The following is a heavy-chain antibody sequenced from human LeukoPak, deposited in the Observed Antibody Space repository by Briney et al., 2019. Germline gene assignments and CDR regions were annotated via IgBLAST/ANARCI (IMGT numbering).Heavy chain of an antibody. CDR1: GYTFTSYA. CDR2: IIPIFGTA. Sequence: ASVKVSCKASGYTFTSYAINWVRQAPGQGLEWMGGIIPIFGTANYAQKFQGRVTITADESTSTAYMELSSLRSEDTAVYYCARVGRFYYFDYWGQGTLVTVSS. D-gene: IGHD3-3*01. V-gene: IGHV1-69*13. CDR3: ARVGRFYYFDY. J-gene: IGHJ4*02.